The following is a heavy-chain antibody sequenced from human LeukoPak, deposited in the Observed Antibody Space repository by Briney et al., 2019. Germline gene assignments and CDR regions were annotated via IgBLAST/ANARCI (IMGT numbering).Heavy chain of an antibody. CDR2: ISDSDTM. CDR3: ARVCLVGATFDWFDP. CDR1: GFSFSDYY. Sequence: PGGSLRLSCAASGFSFSDYYMSWIRQAPGKGLEWLSYISDSDTMYYADSVKGRFTISRDNAKNSLYLQMNSLRADDTAVYYCARVCLVGATFDWFDPWGQGTLVTVSS. V-gene: IGHV3-11*04. D-gene: IGHD1-26*01. J-gene: IGHJ5*02.